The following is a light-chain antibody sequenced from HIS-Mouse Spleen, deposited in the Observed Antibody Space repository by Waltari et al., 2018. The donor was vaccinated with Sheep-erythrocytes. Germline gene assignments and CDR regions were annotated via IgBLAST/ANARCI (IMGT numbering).Light chain of an antibody. V-gene: IGLV3-10*01. J-gene: IGLJ2*01. CDR3: YSTDSSGNHRV. Sequence: SYELTQPPSVSVSPGQTARITCSGDALPKKHAYWYQQKSGQAPVLVIYEDSKRPSGIPERFSGSRSGTMATLTISGAQVEDEADYYCYSTDSSGNHRVFGGGTKLTVL. CDR1: ALPKKH. CDR2: EDS.